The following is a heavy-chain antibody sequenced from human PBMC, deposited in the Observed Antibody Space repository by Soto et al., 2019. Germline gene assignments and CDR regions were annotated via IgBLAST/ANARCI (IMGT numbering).Heavy chain of an antibody. D-gene: IGHD3-3*02. CDR3: ARALHFDYYYGMDV. J-gene: IGHJ6*02. V-gene: IGHV3-33*01. CDR1: GFTFSSYG. CDR2: IWYDGSNK. Sequence: GGSLRLSCAASGFTFSSYGMHWVRQAPGKGLEWVAVIWYDGSNKYYADSVKGRFTISRDNSKNTLYLQMNSLRAEDTAVYYCARALHFDYYYGMDVGGQGTTVTVSS.